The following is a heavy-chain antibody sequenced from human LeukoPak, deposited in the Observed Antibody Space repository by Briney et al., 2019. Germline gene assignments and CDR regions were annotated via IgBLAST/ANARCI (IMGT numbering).Heavy chain of an antibody. CDR3: ARHHRGGITMVRGVGGIDY. CDR2: IYPGDSDT. D-gene: IGHD3-10*01. V-gene: IGHV5-51*01. Sequence: GESLQISCQGSGSSFTSYWIGWVRPLPGKGLAWMGIIYPGDSDTRYSPSFQGQVTISADKSISTAYLQWSSLKASDTAMYYCARHHRGGITMVRGVGGIDYWGQGTLVTVSS. J-gene: IGHJ4*02. CDR1: GSSFTSYW.